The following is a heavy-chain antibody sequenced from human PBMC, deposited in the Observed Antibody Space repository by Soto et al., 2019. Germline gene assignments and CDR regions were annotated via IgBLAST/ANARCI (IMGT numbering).Heavy chain of an antibody. CDR1: GGSISSYY. J-gene: IGHJ5*02. Sequence: PSETLSLTCTVSGGSISSYYGGWFRQPPGKGLEWIGYIYYSGSTNYNPSLKSRVTISVDTSKNQFSLKLSSVTAADTAVYYCARRKGHYGSLDPWGQGTLVTVSS. V-gene: IGHV4-59*08. CDR2: IYYSGST. D-gene: IGHD3-10*01. CDR3: ARRKGHYGSLDP.